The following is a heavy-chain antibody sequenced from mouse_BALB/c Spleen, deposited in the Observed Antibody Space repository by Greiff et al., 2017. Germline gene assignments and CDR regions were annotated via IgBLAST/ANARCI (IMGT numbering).Heavy chain of an antibody. CDR1: GFTFSSFG. J-gene: IGHJ3*01. Sequence: EVMLVESGGGLVQPGGSRKLPCAAPGFTFSSFGMHWVRPAPEKGLEWVAYISSGSSTIYYADTVKGRFTISRDNPKNTLFLQMTSLRSEDTAMYYCARELLFAYWGQGTLVTVSA. CDR2: ISSGSSTI. V-gene: IGHV5-17*02. CDR3: ARELLFAY.